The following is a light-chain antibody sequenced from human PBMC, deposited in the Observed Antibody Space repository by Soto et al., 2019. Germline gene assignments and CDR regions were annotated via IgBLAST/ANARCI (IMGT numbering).Light chain of an antibody. V-gene: IGKV3D-15*01. CDR2: GAS. Sequence: EIVLTQSPATLSVSPGERAALSCRASQSVSNNLAWYQQRPGQPPRLLIFGASTRATGFPARFSGSGSEAEFALTISTLQSEDFAVYYCQQYSVWPLTFGGGTKVEIK. CDR1: QSVSNN. J-gene: IGKJ4*01. CDR3: QQYSVWPLT.